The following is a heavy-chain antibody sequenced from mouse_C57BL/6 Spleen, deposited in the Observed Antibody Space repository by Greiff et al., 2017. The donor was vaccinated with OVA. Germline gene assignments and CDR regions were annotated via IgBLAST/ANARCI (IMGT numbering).Heavy chain of an antibody. Sequence: EVQGVESGGGLVKPGGSLKLSCAASGFTFSSYAMSWVRQTPEKRLEWVATISDGGSYTYYPDNVKGRFTISRDNAKNNLYLQMSHLKSEDTAMYYCARDHYYDYDAAMDYWGQGTSVTVSS. J-gene: IGHJ4*01. D-gene: IGHD2-4*01. CDR1: GFTFSSYA. CDR2: ISDGGSYT. V-gene: IGHV5-4*01. CDR3: ARDHYYDYDAAMDY.